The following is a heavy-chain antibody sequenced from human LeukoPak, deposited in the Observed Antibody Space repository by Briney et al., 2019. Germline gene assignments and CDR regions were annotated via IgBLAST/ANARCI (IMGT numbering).Heavy chain of an antibody. CDR2: IYHSGST. Sequence: SETLSLTCAISGGSISSSDWWSWVRQPPGKGLEWIGEIYHSGSTNYNPSLKSRVTISVDTSKNQFSLKLSSVTAADTAVYYCARTASSSWYFSYYYYMDVWGKGTTVTVSS. CDR1: GGSISSSDW. CDR3: ARTASSSWYFSYYYYMDV. V-gene: IGHV4-4*02. D-gene: IGHD6-13*01. J-gene: IGHJ6*03.